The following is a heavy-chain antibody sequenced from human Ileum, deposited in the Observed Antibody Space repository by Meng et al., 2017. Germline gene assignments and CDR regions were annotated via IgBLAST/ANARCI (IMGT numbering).Heavy chain of an antibody. CDR1: GFTFSNAW. D-gene: IGHD3-10*01. CDR3: TTLGGGAGSYQPF. Sequence: VEVEESGGDLAKAGESLRLSCTASGFTFSNAWMSWVRQAPGKGLEWVGRIKSKTDGETTDYAAPVKGRFTISRDDSINTWYLQMNNLKTEDTAVYYCTTLGGGAGSYQPFWGQGTLVTVSS. J-gene: IGHJ4*02. CDR2: IKSKTDGETT. V-gene: IGHV3-15*01.